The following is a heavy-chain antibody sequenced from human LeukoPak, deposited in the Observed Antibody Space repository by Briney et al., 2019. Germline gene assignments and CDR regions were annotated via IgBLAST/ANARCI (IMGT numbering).Heavy chain of an antibody. CDR3: ASQTYYYDSSGYYGGAFDI. Sequence: PSETLSLTCTVSGGSISSYYWSWIRQPPGKGLEWIGYIYYSGSTYYNPSLKSRVTISVDRSKNQFSLKLSSVTAADTAVYYCASQTYYYDSSGYYGGAFDIWGQGTMVTVSS. V-gene: IGHV4-59*12. D-gene: IGHD3-22*01. J-gene: IGHJ3*02. CDR1: GGSISSYY. CDR2: IYYSGST.